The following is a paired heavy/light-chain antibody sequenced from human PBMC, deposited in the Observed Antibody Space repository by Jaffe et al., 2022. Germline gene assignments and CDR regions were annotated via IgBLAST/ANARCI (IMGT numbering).Light chain of an antibody. CDR3: SSYTSSSTLV. CDR1: SSDVGGYNY. J-gene: IGLJ1*01. CDR2: DVS. Sequence: QSALTQPASVSGSPGQSITISCTGTSSDVGGYNYVSWYQQHPGKAPKLMIYDVSNRPSGVSNRFSGSKSGNTASLTISGLQAEDEADYYCSSYTSSSTLVFGTGTKVTVL. V-gene: IGLV2-14*03.
Heavy chain of an antibody. Sequence: QLQLQESGPGLVKPSETLSLTCTVSGGSISSSSYYWGWIRQPPGKGLEWIGSIYYSGSTYYNPSLKSRVTISVDTSKNQFSLKLSSVTAADTAVYYCARHAGYCSSTSCYVAAFDIWGQGTMVTVSS. CDR1: GGSISSSSYY. D-gene: IGHD2-2*01. CDR3: ARHAGYCSSTSCYVAAFDI. V-gene: IGHV4-39*01. CDR2: IYYSGST. J-gene: IGHJ3*02.